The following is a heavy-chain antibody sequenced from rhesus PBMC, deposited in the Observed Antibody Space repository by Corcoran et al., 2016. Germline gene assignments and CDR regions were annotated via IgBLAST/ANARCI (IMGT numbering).Heavy chain of an antibody. CDR3: ARGGRNYNIWTGYPLDY. D-gene: IGHD3-3*01. CDR1: GGSFSGYY. V-gene: IGHV4-165*01. J-gene: IGHJ4*01. Sequence: QVQLQESGPGLVKPSETLSLTCAVSGGSFSGYYWGWIRQPPGKGLEWIGYISGSRGSTDYNPALKSRVTISTDTSKNQFSLKLSSVTAADTAVYYCARGGRNYNIWTGYPLDYWGQGVLVTVSS. CDR2: ISGSRGST.